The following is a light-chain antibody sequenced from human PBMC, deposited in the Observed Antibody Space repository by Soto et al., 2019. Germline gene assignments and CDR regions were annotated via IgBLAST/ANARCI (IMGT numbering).Light chain of an antibody. J-gene: IGKJ1*01. CDR2: DAS. V-gene: IGKV3-11*01. CDR3: QQRSNWPLWT. Sequence: EIVLTQSPATLSLSPGERATLSCGASQSVSSYLAWYQQKPGQAPRLLIYDASNRATGIPARFSGSGSGTDFALTISSLEPEDFAVSYCQQRSNWPLWTFGQGTKVEIK. CDR1: QSVSSY.